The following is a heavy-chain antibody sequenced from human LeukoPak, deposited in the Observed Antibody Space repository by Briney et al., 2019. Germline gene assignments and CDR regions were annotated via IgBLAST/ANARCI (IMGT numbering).Heavy chain of an antibody. J-gene: IGHJ3*02. CDR1: GFTFSSYG. V-gene: IGHV3-7*01. CDR2: IKQDGSEK. Sequence: GGSLRLSCAASGFTFSSYGMSWVRQAPGKGLEWVANIKQDGSEKYYVDSVKGRFTISRDNAKNSLYLQMNSLRAEDTAVYYCARATSCSSTSCYRPIDIWGQGTMVTVSS. D-gene: IGHD2-2*01. CDR3: ARATSCSSTSCYRPIDI.